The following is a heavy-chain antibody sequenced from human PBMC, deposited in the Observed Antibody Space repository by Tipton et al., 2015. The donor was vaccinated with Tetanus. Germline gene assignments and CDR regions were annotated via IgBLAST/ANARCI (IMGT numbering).Heavy chain of an antibody. V-gene: IGHV4-39*01. CDR2: IYYSGTT. D-gene: IGHD5-18*01. CDR1: GGSISSFNYY. J-gene: IGHJ4*02. Sequence: TLSLTCTVSGGSISSFNYYWGWIRQPPGKGLEWIGSIYYSGTTYSNPSLGSRVTMSVDTSKNQFSLKLSSVTAADTAVYYCARQKRGYSYGTFDYWGQGTLVTVSS. CDR3: ARQKRGYSYGTFDY.